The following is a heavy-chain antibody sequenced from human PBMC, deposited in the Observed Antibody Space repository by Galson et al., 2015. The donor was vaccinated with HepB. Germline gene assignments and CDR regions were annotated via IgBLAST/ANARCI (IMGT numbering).Heavy chain of an antibody. CDR2: IGTAGDT. J-gene: IGHJ3*02. CDR1: GFTFSSYD. V-gene: IGHV3-13*01. CDR3: ARGSPIVGATGAFDI. Sequence: SLRLSCAASGFTFSSYDMHWVRQATGKGLEWVSAIGTAGDTYYPGSVKGRFTISRENAKNSLYLQMNSLRAGDTAVYYCARGSPIVGATGAFDIWGQGTMVTVSS. D-gene: IGHD1-26*01.